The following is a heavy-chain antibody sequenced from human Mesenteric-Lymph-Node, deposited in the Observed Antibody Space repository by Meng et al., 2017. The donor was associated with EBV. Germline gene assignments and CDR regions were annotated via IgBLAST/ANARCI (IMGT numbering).Heavy chain of an antibody. CDR1: GGSFSGYS. CDR3: ARQGYCRTTTCSTWFDP. J-gene: IGHJ5*02. Sequence: VQLQEGGARLLKPSETLSLTCVIYGGSFSGYSWNWIRQAPGKGLEWIGKIHHSETADYNPSLEDRVIISADTSKNQFSLKLTSVTAADTAVYYCARQGYCRTTTCSTWFDPWGQGTLVTVSS. V-gene: IGHV4-34*01. D-gene: IGHD2-2*01. CDR2: IHHSETA.